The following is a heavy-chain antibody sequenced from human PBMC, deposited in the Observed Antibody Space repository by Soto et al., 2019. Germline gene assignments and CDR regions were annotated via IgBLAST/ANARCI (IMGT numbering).Heavy chain of an antibody. CDR3: AKDRRTLSGLEY. V-gene: IGHV3-23*01. Sequence: SLRLSCAASGFTFSGYGMSWVRQAPGKGLEWVSSISEIGGSTYYADSVKGRFTISGDNSKNTLYLQMNTLRADDTAIYYCAKDRRTLSGLEYWGQGSLVTVSS. CDR2: ISEIGGST. D-gene: IGHD2-15*01. CDR1: GFTFSGYG. J-gene: IGHJ4*02.